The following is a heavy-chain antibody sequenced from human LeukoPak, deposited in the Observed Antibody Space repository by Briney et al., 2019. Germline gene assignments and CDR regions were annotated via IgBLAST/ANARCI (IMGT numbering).Heavy chain of an antibody. V-gene: IGHV1-2*06. CDR1: GYTFTGYY. J-gene: IGHJ4*02. CDR2: INPNSGGT. D-gene: IGHD3-22*01. Sequence: GASVKVSCKASGYTFTGYYMHWVRQAPGQGLEWMGRINPNSGGTNYAQKFQGRVTMTRDTSIRTAHMELSRLRSDDTAVYYCARVGHYYDSSGYYYLYWGQGTLVTVSS. CDR3: ARVGHYYDSSGYYYLY.